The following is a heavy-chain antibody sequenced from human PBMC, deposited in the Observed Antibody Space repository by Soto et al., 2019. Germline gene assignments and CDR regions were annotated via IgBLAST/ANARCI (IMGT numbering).Heavy chain of an antibody. CDR1: GYTFTSYG. CDR3: ARGGPGTGGYYYCYMDV. J-gene: IGHJ6*03. CDR2: INAYNGNT. D-gene: IGHD1-1*01. Sequence: QVQLVQSGAEVKKPGASVKVSCKASGYTFTSYGISWVRQAPGQGLEWMGWINAYNGNTNYAQKAQGRVTCTTGTPTSTAYMELSGLRSDDTAVYYCARGGPGTGGYYYCYMDVWGKGTPVTVSS. V-gene: IGHV1-18*01.